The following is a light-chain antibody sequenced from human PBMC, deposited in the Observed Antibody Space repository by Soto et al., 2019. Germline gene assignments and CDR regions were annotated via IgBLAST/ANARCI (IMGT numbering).Light chain of an antibody. Sequence: DIQMTQSPSTLSASVGDRDTITCRASQSISSWLAWYQQKPGKAPKLLIYKASSLQSGVPSRFSGSGSGTEFTLTISSLQPDDFAAYYCQQCSSYPWTFGQGTKVEIK. CDR1: QSISSW. CDR3: QQCSSYPWT. CDR2: KAS. V-gene: IGKV1-5*03. J-gene: IGKJ1*01.